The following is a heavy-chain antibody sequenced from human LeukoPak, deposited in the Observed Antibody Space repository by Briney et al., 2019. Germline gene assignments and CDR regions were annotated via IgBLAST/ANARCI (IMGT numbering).Heavy chain of an antibody. CDR3: ARAPSITGTTPPGY. CDR2: MNPNSGNP. CDR1: GYTFTSYV. Sequence: ASVKVSRKVPGYTFTSYVINWVRQATAQGLEWMGWMNPNSGNPGYAHNFQGRITMARNTSICTAYMELSSLRSEDTAVYYCARAPSITGTTPPGYWGQGTLVTV. D-gene: IGHD1-7*01. J-gene: IGHJ4*02. V-gene: IGHV1-8*01.